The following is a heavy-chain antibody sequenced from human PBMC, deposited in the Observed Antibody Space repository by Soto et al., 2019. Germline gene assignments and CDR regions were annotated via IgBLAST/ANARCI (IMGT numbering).Heavy chain of an antibody. J-gene: IGHJ5*02. Sequence: SETLSLTCTVSGGSISSSSYYWGWIRQPPGKGLEWIGSIYYSGSTYYNPSLKSRVTISVDTSKNQFSLKLSSVTAADTAVYYCARPMGIAAALEGINWFDPWGQGTLVTVSS. CDR1: GGSISSSSYY. CDR2: IYYSGST. V-gene: IGHV4-39*01. CDR3: ARPMGIAAALEGINWFDP. D-gene: IGHD6-13*01.